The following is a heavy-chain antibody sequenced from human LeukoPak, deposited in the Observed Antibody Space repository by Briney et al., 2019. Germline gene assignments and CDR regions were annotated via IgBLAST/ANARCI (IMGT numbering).Heavy chain of an antibody. V-gene: IGHV3-21*01. CDR1: GFTFSSYS. CDR2: ISSSSSYI. Sequence: TGGSLRLSCAASGFTFSSYSMTWVRQAPGKGLEWVSSISSSSSYIYYADSVKGRFTISRDNAKNSLYLQMNSLRAEDTAVYYCARDEEGRYYYDSSGYCHYWGQGTLVTVSS. CDR3: ARDEEGRYYYDSSGYCHY. D-gene: IGHD3-22*01. J-gene: IGHJ4*02.